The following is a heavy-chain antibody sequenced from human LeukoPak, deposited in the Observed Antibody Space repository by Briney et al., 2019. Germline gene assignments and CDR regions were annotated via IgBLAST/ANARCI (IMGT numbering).Heavy chain of an antibody. CDR1: GFTFSSYG. J-gene: IGHJ4*02. CDR3: ARDPTSGWGIQIWSGLDY. D-gene: IGHD5-18*01. CDR2: IWYDGSNK. V-gene: IGHV3-33*01. Sequence: GGSLRLSCAASGFTFSSYGMHWVRQAPGTGLERVAVIWYDGSNKCYADSVKGRFTISRDNTKNTLYLQMNSLRAEDTAVYYCARDPTSGWGIQIWSGLDYWGQGTLVTVSS.